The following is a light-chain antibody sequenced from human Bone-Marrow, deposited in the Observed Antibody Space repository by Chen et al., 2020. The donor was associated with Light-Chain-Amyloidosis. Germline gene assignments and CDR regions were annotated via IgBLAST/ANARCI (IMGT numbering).Light chain of an antibody. Sequence: SYVLTPPSSVSVAPGQTATIACGGNNIGSTSVHWYQQTPGQAPLLVVYDDSDRPSGIPERWSVSHSGDTATVTLSRVEAGDEAAGSCQVWDGSRERPVFGVGTKLTVL. CDR1: NIGSTS. CDR3: QVWDGSRERPV. J-gene: IGLJ3*02. V-gene: IGLV3-21*02. CDR2: DDS.